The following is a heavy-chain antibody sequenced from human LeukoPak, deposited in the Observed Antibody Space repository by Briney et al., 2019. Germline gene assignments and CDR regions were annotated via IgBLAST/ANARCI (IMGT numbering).Heavy chain of an antibody. D-gene: IGHD6-13*01. CDR1: GYTLTKLS. V-gene: IGHV1-24*01. CDR3: ATGYLVTAGLMDV. J-gene: IGHJ6*02. Sequence: ASVKVSCKVSGYTLTKLSMFWVRQAPGKGLEWMGSFDPEDGKTIYAQKFQGRVTMTKDTSTDTAYMELSSLRSEDTAVYCATGYLVTAGLMDVWGQGTTVTVSS. CDR2: FDPEDGKT.